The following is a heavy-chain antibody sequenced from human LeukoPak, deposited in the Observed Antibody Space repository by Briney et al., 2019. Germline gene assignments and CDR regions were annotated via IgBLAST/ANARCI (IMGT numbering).Heavy chain of an antibody. V-gene: IGHV3-15*01. D-gene: IGHD4-17*01. CDR2: ITSKTDSGTT. CDR3: TTDISSYGDYASYFDY. CDR1: GFTFSNAW. Sequence: GGSLRLSCAASGFTFSNAWMSWVRQAPGKGLEWVGRITSKTDSGTTVYAAPVKGRFTISRDDSKNTLYLQMNSLKTEDTAVYYCTTDISSYGDYASYFDYWGQGTMVTVSS. J-gene: IGHJ4*02.